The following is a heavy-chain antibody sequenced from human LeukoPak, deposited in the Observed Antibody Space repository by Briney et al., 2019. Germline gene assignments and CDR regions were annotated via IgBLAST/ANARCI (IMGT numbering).Heavy chain of an antibody. V-gene: IGHV4-59*08. CDR1: GGSISSYY. CDR3: ATLGYSYGTDY. J-gene: IGHJ4*02. CDR2: THYSGST. Sequence: SETLSLTCTVSGGSISSYYWSWIRQPPEKGLEWIGYTHYSGSTKYNPSLKSRLTMSLDTSKNQFSLKLSSVTAADTAVYYCATLGYSYGTDYWGQGTLVTVSS. D-gene: IGHD5-18*01.